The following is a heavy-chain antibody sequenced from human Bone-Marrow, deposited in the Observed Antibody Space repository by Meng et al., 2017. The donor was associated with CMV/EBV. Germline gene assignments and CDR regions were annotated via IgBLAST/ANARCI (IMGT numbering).Heavy chain of an antibody. J-gene: IGHJ4*02. D-gene: IGHD3-22*01. Sequence: GGSLRLSCTASGFTFSTYDFHWVRQPTGKGLEWVSSISSSSSYIYYADSVKGRFTISRDNAKNSLYLQMNSLRAEDTAVYYCESEGDYYDSSGYYPSFDYWGQGTLVTVSS. CDR1: GFTFSTYD. V-gene: IGHV3-21*01. CDR2: ISSSSSYI. CDR3: ESEGDYYDSSGYYPSFDY.